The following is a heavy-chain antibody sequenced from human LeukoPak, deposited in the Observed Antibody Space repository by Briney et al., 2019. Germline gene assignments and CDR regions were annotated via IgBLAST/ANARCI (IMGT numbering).Heavy chain of an antibody. Sequence: GGSLRLSCAASGFIFSSYEMNWVRQSPGKGLEWVSYISSSGSTIYYADSVKGRFTISRDNAKNSLYLQMNSLRAEDTAVYYCAELGITMIGGVWGKGTTVTISS. CDR3: AELGITMIGGV. CDR1: GFIFSSYE. V-gene: IGHV3-48*03. J-gene: IGHJ6*04. CDR2: ISSSGSTI. D-gene: IGHD3-10*02.